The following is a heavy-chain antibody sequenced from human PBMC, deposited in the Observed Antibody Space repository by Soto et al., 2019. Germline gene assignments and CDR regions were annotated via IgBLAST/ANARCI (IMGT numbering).Heavy chain of an antibody. CDR1: GFTFDKHW. CDR3: AREGL. J-gene: IGHJ4*02. V-gene: IGHV3-7*01. CDR2: IKKDGSAK. Sequence: EVQLVESGGGLVQPGGSPRLSCAASGFTFDKHWMSWVRQAPGKGLQWVANIKKDGSAKDYVDSVKGRFTISRDNAKNSLYLQMNSLRPEDTAVYYCAREGLWGQGTLVTVSS.